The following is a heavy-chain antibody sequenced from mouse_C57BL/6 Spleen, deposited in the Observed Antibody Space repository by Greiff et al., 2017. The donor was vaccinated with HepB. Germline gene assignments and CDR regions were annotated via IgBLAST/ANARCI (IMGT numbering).Heavy chain of an antibody. CDR2: IYPGDGDT. D-gene: IGHD4-1*01. CDR3: ARSPSGIAMDY. CDR1: GYAFSSSW. Sequence: VMLVESGPELVKPGASVKISCKASGYAFSSSWMNWVKQRPGKGLEWIGRIYPGDGDTNYNGKFKGKATLTADKSSSTAYMQLSSLTSEDSAVYFCARSPSGIAMDYWGQGTSVTVSS. J-gene: IGHJ4*01. V-gene: IGHV1-82*01.